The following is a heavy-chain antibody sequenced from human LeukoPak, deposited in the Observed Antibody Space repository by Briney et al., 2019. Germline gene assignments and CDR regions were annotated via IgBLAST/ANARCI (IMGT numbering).Heavy chain of an antibody. D-gene: IGHD3-10*01. CDR3: ARDVGPITMVRGPTFDY. V-gene: IGHV1-69*10. CDR1: GGTFSSYA. Sequence: GASVKVSCKASGGTFSSYAISWVRQAPGQGLEWMGGIIPILGIANYAQKFQGRVTITADKSTSTAYMELSSLRSEDTAVYYCARDVGPITMVRGPTFDYWGQGTLVTVSS. CDR2: IIPILGIA. J-gene: IGHJ4*02.